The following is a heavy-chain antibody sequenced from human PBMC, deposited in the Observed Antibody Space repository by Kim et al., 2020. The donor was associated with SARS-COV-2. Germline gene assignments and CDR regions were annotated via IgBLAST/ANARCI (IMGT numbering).Heavy chain of an antibody. D-gene: IGHD3-3*01. Sequence: GGSLRLSCAASGFSFSDYSMNWVRQAPGRGLEWVSYISDSSNTIFYKDSVKGRFTISRDNAKNSLYLLMNSLRDEDTAVYYCAREHRVTIFGVVNDSFDIWGQGTVVTVSS. V-gene: IGHV3-48*02. J-gene: IGHJ3*02. CDR1: GFSFSDYS. CDR2: ISDSSNTI. CDR3: AREHRVTIFGVVNDSFDI.